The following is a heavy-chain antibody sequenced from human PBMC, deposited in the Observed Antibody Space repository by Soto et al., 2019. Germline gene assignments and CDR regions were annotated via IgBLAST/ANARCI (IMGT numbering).Heavy chain of an antibody. CDR3: ARRDSSGSNFDY. D-gene: IGHD3-22*01. J-gene: IGHJ4*02. Sequence: SETLSLTCTVSGGSISSSSYYWGWIRQPPGKGLEWIGSIYYSGSTYYNPSLKSQVTISVDTSKDQFSLKLSSVTAADTAVYYCARRDSSGSNFDYWGQGTLVTVSS. CDR1: GGSISSSSYY. CDR2: IYYSGST. V-gene: IGHV4-39*01.